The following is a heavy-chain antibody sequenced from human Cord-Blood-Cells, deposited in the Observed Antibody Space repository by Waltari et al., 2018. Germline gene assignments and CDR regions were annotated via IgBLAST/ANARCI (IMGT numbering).Heavy chain of an antibody. J-gene: IGHJ3*02. D-gene: IGHD1-7*01. CDR2: INSDGSST. CDR1: GFTFSSYW. CDR3: ARERYNWNFSAFDI. V-gene: IGHV3-74*01. Sequence: EVQLVESGGGLVQPGGSLRLSCAASGFTFSSYWMHWVRPAPGKGLVWVSRINSDGSSTSYADSVKGRFTISRDNAKNTLYLQMNSLRAEDTAVYYCARERYNWNFSAFDIWGQGTMVTVSS.